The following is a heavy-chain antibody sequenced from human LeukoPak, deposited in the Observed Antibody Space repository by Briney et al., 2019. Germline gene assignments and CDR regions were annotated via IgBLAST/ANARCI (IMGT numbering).Heavy chain of an antibody. Sequence: GGSLRLSCAASGFTFSGCAMSWVRQAPGKGLEWVSAISRSGGSTYYADSVKGRFTITTDNSKSTPYLQMSSLRAEDTAVYYCAKERDYYDRSGYYLYWGQGTLVTVSS. CDR1: GFTFSGCA. V-gene: IGHV3-23*01. CDR3: AKERDYYDRSGYYLY. J-gene: IGHJ4*02. CDR2: ISRSGGST. D-gene: IGHD3-22*01.